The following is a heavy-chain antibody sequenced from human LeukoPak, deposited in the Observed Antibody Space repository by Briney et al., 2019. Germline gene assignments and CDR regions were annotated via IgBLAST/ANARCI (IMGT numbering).Heavy chain of an antibody. D-gene: IGHD6-19*01. CDR2: ISGSGGST. CDR3: ARDVAVAGTLWFDP. Sequence: GGSLRLSCAASGFTFSSYAMSWVRQAPGKGLEWVSAISGSGGSTYYADSVKGRFTISRDNSKNTLYLQMNSLRAEDTAVYYCARDVAVAGTLWFDPWGQGTLVTVSS. V-gene: IGHV3-23*01. CDR1: GFTFSSYA. J-gene: IGHJ5*02.